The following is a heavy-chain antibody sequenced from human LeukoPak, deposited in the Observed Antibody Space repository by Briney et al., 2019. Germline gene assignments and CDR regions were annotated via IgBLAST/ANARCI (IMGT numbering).Heavy chain of an antibody. CDR3: ARLIYDLYQPCFDY. CDR2: ISGSGGST. Sequence: AGGSLRLSCAASGFTFSSYAMSWVRQAPGKGLEWVSGISGSGGSTYYADSVKGRFTISRDNSKNTLYLQMNSLRAEDTAVYYCARLIYDLYQPCFDYWGQGTLVTVSS. J-gene: IGHJ4*02. D-gene: IGHD2-2*01. CDR1: GFTFSSYA. V-gene: IGHV3-23*01.